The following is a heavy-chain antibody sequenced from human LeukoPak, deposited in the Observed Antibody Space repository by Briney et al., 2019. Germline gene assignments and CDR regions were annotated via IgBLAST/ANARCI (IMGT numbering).Heavy chain of an antibody. CDR2: IIPIFGTA. CDR3: ARAPNYYYGDFDY. J-gene: IGHJ4*02. D-gene: IGHD3-10*01. Sequence: GASVKVSCKASGGTFSSYAISWVRQAPGQGLEWMGGIIPIFGTANYAQKFQGRVTITADESTSTAYMELSSLRSEDTAVYYCARAPNYYYGDFDYWGLGTLVTVSS. CDR1: GGTFSSYA. V-gene: IGHV1-69*13.